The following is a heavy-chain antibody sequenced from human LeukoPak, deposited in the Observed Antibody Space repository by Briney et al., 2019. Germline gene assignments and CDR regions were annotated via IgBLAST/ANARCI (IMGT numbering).Heavy chain of an antibody. Sequence: PGGSLRLSCAASGFTFSSYAMSWVRQAPGKGMEWVSAISGSGGSTYYADSVKGRFTISRDNSKNTLYLQMNSLRAEDTAVYYCATRDYNYYYSMDVWGQGTTVTVSS. V-gene: IGHV3-23*01. CDR1: GFTFSSYA. J-gene: IGHJ6*02. CDR2: ISGSGGST. CDR3: ATRDYNYYYSMDV.